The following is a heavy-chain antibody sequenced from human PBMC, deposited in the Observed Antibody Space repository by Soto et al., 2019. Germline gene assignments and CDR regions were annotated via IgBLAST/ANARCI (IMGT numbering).Heavy chain of an antibody. Sequence: ASVKVSCKASGGTFSSYAISWVRQAPGQGLEWMGGIIPIFGTANYAQKFQGRVTITADESTSTAYMELSSLRSEDTAVYYCARDRRVYDFWSGYGSYYYYYGIDVWGQGTTVTVSS. D-gene: IGHD3-3*01. CDR2: IIPIFGTA. J-gene: IGHJ6*02. CDR1: GGTFSSYA. V-gene: IGHV1-69*13. CDR3: ARDRRVYDFWSGYGSYYYYYGIDV.